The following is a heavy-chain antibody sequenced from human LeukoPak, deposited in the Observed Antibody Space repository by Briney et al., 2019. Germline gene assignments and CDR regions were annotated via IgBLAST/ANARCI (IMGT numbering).Heavy chain of an antibody. CDR2: IIPIFGTA. J-gene: IGHJ4*02. V-gene: IGHV1-69*05. D-gene: IGHD2-2*01. CDR1: GGTFSSYA. CDR3: ARLTSPVVPAAIRQLPLYYFDY. Sequence: SVKVSCKASGGTFSSYAISWVRQAPGQGLVWMGGIIPIFGTANYAQKFQGRVTITTDESTSTAYMELSSLRSEDTAVYYCARLTSPVVPAAIRQLPLYYFDYWGQGTLVTVSS.